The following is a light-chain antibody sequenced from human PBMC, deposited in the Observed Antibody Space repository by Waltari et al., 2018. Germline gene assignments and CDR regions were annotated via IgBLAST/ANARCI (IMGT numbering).Light chain of an antibody. V-gene: IGKV3-11*01. J-gene: IGKJ5*01. Sequence: EIVLTQSPVTLSLSPGERATLSCRASQSVSTQLTWYQQKPGQAPRLLLYDASNRATGIPARFSGSGSGTDFTLTISSLEPEDFAVYYCQQRSAIPITFGQGTRLEIK. CDR2: DAS. CDR1: QSVSTQ. CDR3: QQRSAIPIT.